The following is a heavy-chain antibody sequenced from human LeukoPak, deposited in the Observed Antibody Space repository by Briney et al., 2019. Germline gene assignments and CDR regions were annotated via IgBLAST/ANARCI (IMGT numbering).Heavy chain of an antibody. D-gene: IGHD6-13*01. Sequence: ASVKVSGKASGYTFTSYDINWVRQATGQGLEWMGWMNPNSGNTGYAQKFQGRVTMTRNTSISTAYMELSSLRSEDTAVYYCARRSSRSPAAGYYYYMDVWGKGTTVTVSS. V-gene: IGHV1-8*01. CDR1: GYTFTSYD. J-gene: IGHJ6*03. CDR3: ARRSSRSPAAGYYYYMDV. CDR2: MNPNSGNT.